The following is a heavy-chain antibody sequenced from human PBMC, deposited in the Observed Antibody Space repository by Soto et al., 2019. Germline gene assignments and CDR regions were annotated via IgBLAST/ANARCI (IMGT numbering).Heavy chain of an antibody. Sequence: ASETLSLTCTVSGGSLSSYYWSWIRQPPGKGLEWIGYIYYSGSTNYNPSLKSRVTISVDTSKNQFSLKLSSVTAADTAVYYCARAGDCSSTSCYGWRYNWFDPWGQGTLVNVSS. D-gene: IGHD2-2*01. CDR3: ARAGDCSSTSCYGWRYNWFDP. CDR1: GGSLSSYY. CDR2: IYYSGST. V-gene: IGHV4-59*01. J-gene: IGHJ5*02.